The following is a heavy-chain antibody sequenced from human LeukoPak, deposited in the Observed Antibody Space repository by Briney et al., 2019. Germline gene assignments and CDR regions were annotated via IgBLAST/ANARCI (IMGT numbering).Heavy chain of an antibody. V-gene: IGHV3-66*01. D-gene: IGHD6-13*01. CDR2: FYSGGST. J-gene: IGHJ1*01. CDR1: GFTVSDNY. CDR3: ASSSWSSEYFHY. Sequence: GGSLRLSCAASGFTVSDNYMSWVRQAPGKGLEWVSVFYSGGSTRYADSVKGRFTISRDNSKNTLYLQLNSLRAEDTAVYFCASSSWSSEYFHYWGRGTVVTVSS.